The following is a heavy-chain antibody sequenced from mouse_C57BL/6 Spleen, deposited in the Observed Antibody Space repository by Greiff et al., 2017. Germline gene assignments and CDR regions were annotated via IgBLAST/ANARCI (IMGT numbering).Heavy chain of an antibody. V-gene: IGHV5-4*01. CDR3: AREFQDYAMDY. CDR2: ISDGGSYT. CDR1: GFTFSSYA. Sequence: EVMLVESGGGLVKPGGSLKLSCAASGFTFSSYAMSWVRQTPEKRLEWVATISDGGSYTYYPDNVKGRFTISRDNAKNNLYLQMSHLKSEDTAMYYCAREFQDYAMDYWGQGTSVTVSS. J-gene: IGHJ4*01.